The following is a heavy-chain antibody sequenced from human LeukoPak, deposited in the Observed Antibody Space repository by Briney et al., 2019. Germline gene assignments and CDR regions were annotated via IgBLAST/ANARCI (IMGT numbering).Heavy chain of an antibody. CDR1: GITLSNYG. D-gene: IGHD6-6*01. CDR3: ARDWFYSSSYYFDY. J-gene: IGHJ4*02. Sequence: GGSLRLSCAVSGITLSNYGMSWVRQAPGKGLEWVAGISGTGGSTKYADSVKGRFTVSRDNAKNTLYLQVNSLRAEDTAVYFCARDWFYSSSYYFDYWGQGTLVTVSS. V-gene: IGHV3-23*01. CDR2: ISGTGGST.